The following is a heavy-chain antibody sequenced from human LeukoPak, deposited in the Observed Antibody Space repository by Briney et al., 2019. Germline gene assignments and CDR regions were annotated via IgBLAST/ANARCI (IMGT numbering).Heavy chain of an antibody. J-gene: IGHJ4*02. CDR1: GYSFTSYW. Sequence: KDGESLKISCKGSGYSFTSYWIGWVRQMPGKGLEWMGIIYPGDSDTIYSPSFQGQVTISADKSISTASLQWSSLKASDTAMYYWARGLYGCGCQASGGDYWGQGTLVTVSS. V-gene: IGHV5-51*01. CDR2: IYPGDSDT. CDR3: ARGLYGCGCQASGGDY. D-gene: IGHD3-10*01.